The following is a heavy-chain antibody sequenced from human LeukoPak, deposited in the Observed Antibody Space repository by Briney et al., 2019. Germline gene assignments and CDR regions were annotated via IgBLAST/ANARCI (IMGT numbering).Heavy chain of an antibody. V-gene: IGHV1-8*01. J-gene: IGHJ4*02. Sequence: ASVKVSCKASGYTFSSYDIHWVRQATGQGLEWMGWMNPNSGNTGYAQNFQGRVTMTRNTSISTAYLELSSLRSEDTAVYYCARVSDGGTPPSHDYWGQGTLVTVSS. CDR3: ARVSDGGTPPSHDY. D-gene: IGHD4-23*01. CDR2: MNPNSGNT. CDR1: GYTFSSYD.